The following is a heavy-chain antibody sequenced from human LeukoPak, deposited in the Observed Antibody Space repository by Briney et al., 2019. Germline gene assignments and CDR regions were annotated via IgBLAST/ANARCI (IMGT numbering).Heavy chain of an antibody. J-gene: IGHJ5*02. Sequence: PGGSLRLSCAASGFTFSNAWMSWVRQAPGKGLEWVGCIKSKTDGGTTDYAAPVKGRFTISRDDSKNTLYLQMNSLKTEDTAVYYCTTDALVVVVAATWGQGTLVTVSS. CDR1: GFTFSNAW. V-gene: IGHV3-15*01. CDR2: IKSKTDGGTT. CDR3: TTDALVVVVAAT. D-gene: IGHD2-15*01.